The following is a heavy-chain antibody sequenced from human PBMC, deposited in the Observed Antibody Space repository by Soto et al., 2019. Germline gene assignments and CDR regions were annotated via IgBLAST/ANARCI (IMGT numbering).Heavy chain of an antibody. J-gene: IGHJ6*02. CDR3: ARDRGRIAVAGYYYGMDV. CDR1: GGTFSSYT. Sequence: SVKVSCKASGGTFSSYTISWVRQAPGQGLEWMGRIITILGIANYAQKFQGRVTITADKSTSTAYMELSSLRSEDTAVYYCARDRGRIAVAGYYYGMDVWGQGTTVTVSS. D-gene: IGHD6-19*01. V-gene: IGHV1-69*04. CDR2: IITILGIA.